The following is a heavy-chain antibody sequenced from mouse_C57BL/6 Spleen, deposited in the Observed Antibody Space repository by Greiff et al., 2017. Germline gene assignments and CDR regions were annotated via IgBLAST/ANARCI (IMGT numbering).Heavy chain of an antibody. D-gene: IGHD1-1*01. CDR1: GYTFTSYW. Sequence: VQLQQPGAELVRPGSSVKLSCKASGYTFTSYWMDWVKQRPGQGLEWIGNIYPSDSETHYNQKFKDKATLTGDKSSSTASMQLSSLTSEDAAVYYCARRVYYYGSSRYCFDYWGQGTTLTVSS. J-gene: IGHJ2*01. V-gene: IGHV1-61*01. CDR2: IYPSDSET. CDR3: ARRVYYYGSSRYCFDY.